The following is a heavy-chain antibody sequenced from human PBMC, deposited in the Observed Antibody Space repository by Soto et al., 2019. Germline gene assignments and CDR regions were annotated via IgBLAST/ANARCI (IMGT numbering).Heavy chain of an antibody. CDR1: GFTFSSYA. D-gene: IGHD6-13*01. Sequence: PGGSLRLSCAASGFTFSSYAMHWVRQAPGKGLEWVAVISYDGSNKYYADSVKGRFTISRDNSKNTLYLQMNSLRAEDTAVYYCARDRGGYSISFDIWGQGTMVTVSS. V-gene: IGHV3-30-3*01. CDR2: ISYDGSNK. CDR3: ARDRGGYSISFDI. J-gene: IGHJ3*02.